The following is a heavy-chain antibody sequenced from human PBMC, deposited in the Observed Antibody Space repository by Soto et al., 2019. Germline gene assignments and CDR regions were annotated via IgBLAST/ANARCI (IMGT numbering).Heavy chain of an antibody. CDR2: TYYRSKWYN. D-gene: IGHD6-13*01. V-gene: IGHV6-1*01. CDR3: ARGPPAAGTDFDY. CDR1: GDSVSSNSAA. Sequence: PSQTLSLTCVISGDSVSSNSAAWNLVRQSPSRGLEWLGRTYYRSKWYNDYAVSVKSRITINPDTSKNQFSLQLNSVTPEDTAVYYCARGPPAAGTDFDYWGQGTLVTVSS. J-gene: IGHJ4*02.